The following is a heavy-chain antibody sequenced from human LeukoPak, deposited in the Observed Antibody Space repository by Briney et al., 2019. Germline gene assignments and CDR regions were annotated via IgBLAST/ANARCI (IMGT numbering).Heavy chain of an antibody. CDR2: IYYSGST. D-gene: IGHD3-3*01. CDR1: GGSISSYY. J-gene: IGHJ4*02. Sequence: PSETLSLTCTVSGGSISSYYWSWIRQPPGKGLEWIGYIYYSGSTNYNPSLKSRVTISVDTSKNQFSLKLSSVTAADTAVYYCARGDVWSGYWGGLVFDYWGQETLVTVSS. V-gene: IGHV4-59*01. CDR3: ARGDVWSGYWGGLVFDY.